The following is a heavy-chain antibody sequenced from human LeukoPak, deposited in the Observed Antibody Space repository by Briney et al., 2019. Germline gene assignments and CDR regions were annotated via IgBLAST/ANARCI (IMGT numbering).Heavy chain of an antibody. J-gene: IGHJ4*02. CDR1: GYTFTSYG. V-gene: IGHV1-18*01. Sequence: ASVKVSCKASGYTFTSYGISWVRQAPGQGLEWMGWISAYNGNTNYAQKLQGRVTMTTDTSTSTAYMELRSLRTEDTAVYYCARGESRYTVTPLFPRHFDYWGQGTLVTVSS. D-gene: IGHD4-17*01. CDR2: ISAYNGNT. CDR3: ARGESRYTVTPLFPRHFDY.